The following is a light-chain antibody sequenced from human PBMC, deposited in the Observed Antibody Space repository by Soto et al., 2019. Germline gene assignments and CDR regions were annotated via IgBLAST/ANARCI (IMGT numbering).Light chain of an antibody. J-gene: IGKJ1*01. Sequence: EIVLTQSPDTLSLSPGERATLSCRASQSVSSSSLVWYRQKPGQAPRLLIYGASSRATGIPDRFSGSGSGSDFTLTISRLEPEDFAVYYCHQYGGSPRTFGQGTKVEIK. CDR1: QSVSSSS. CDR2: GAS. V-gene: IGKV3-20*01. CDR3: HQYGGSPRT.